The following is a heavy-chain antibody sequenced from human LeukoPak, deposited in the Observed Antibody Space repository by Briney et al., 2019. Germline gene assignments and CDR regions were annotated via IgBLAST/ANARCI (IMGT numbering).Heavy chain of an antibody. CDR1: GGSISSGGYY. J-gene: IGHJ5*02. Sequence: SETLSLTCTVSGGSISSGGYYWSWIRQHPGKGLEWIGYIYYSGPTYYNPSLKSRVSISLDTSKNQFSLNLSSVTAADTAIYYCARDVPSRRGDGPLDPWGQGIQVIVSS. V-gene: IGHV4-31*03. CDR2: IYYSGPT. D-gene: IGHD5-24*01. CDR3: ARDVPSRRGDGPLDP.